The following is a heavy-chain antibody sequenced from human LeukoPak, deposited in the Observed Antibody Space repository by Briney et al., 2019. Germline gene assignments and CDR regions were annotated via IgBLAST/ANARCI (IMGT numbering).Heavy chain of an antibody. Sequence: ASVKVSCKAAGYSFTGYFMRWERHAPGQGLEWMGWINPNSGGTKYAQKFQGRVTITRDTSISTAYMELSRLRSDDTAVYYCARSSVYVLALDHWGQGTLVTVSS. J-gene: IGHJ4*02. CDR1: GYSFTGYF. V-gene: IGHV1-2*02. CDR2: INPNSGGT. CDR3: ARSSVYVLALDH. D-gene: IGHD2/OR15-2a*01.